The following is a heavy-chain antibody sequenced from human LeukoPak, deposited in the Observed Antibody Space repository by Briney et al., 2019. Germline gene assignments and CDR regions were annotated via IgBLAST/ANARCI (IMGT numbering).Heavy chain of an antibody. D-gene: IGHD2-2*01. V-gene: IGHV3-15*01. Sequence: GGSLRLSCAASGFTFNNAWMNRVRQAPGKGLEWVGHIKSKTDGGTTDYAAPVKGRFTISRDDSKNTLYLQMNSLKTEDTAMYYCTTVGYCDGTSCSGFDYWGQGTLVTVSP. CDR2: IKSKTDGGTT. CDR1: GFTFNNAW. CDR3: TTVGYCDGTSCSGFDY. J-gene: IGHJ4*02.